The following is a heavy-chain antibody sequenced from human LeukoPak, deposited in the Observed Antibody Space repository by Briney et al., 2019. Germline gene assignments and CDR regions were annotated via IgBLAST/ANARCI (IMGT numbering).Heavy chain of an antibody. J-gene: IGHJ5*02. Sequence: SETLSLTCAVYGGSFSGYYWSWIRQPPGKGLEWIGYIYYSGSTNYNPSLKSRVTISVDTSKNQFSLKLSSVTAADTAVYYCARLTPNWFDPWGQGTLVTVSS. V-gene: IGHV4-59*08. CDR3: ARLTPNWFDP. CDR1: GGSFSGYY. CDR2: IYYSGST.